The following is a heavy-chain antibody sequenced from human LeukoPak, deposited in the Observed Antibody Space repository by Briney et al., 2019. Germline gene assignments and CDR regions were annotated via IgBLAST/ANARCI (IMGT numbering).Heavy chain of an antibody. CDR1: GGSISSSSYY. V-gene: IGHV4-39*01. CDR2: IYYSGST. D-gene: IGHD6-13*01. Sequence: SETLYLTCTVSGGSISSSSYYWGWIRQPPGKGLEWIGSIYYSGSTYYNPSLKSRVTISVDTSKNQFSLKLSSVTAADTAVYYCARLGVLQQLAWGQGTLVTVSS. CDR3: ARLGVLQQLA. J-gene: IGHJ5*02.